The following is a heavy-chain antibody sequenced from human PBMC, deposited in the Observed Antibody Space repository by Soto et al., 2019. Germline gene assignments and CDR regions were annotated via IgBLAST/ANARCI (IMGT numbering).Heavy chain of an antibody. D-gene: IGHD4-17*01. J-gene: IGHJ4*02. V-gene: IGHV1-18*01. CDR3: ARARSHGDYGDPFDY. Sequence: QVQLVQSGAEVKKPGASVKVSCKAFGYTFTSYGISWVRQAPGQGLEWMGWISAYNGNTNYAQKLQGRVTMTTDTSTSTAYMELRSLRSDDTAVYYCARARSHGDYGDPFDYWGQGTLVTVSS. CDR2: ISAYNGNT. CDR1: GYTFTSYG.